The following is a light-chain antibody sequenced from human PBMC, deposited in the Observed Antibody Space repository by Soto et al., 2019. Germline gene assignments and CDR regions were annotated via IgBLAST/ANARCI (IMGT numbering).Light chain of an antibody. Sequence: ESATPSCRASQSVSSNLAWYHQKPGQAPRLLTYGASARATGFPARCSGSGAGAELTHTFSSLLNEDIAVDFGQQWNNGPWTFGQGTKV. V-gene: IGKV3-15*01. CDR1: QSVSSN. CDR3: QQWNNGPWT. CDR2: GAS. J-gene: IGKJ1*01.